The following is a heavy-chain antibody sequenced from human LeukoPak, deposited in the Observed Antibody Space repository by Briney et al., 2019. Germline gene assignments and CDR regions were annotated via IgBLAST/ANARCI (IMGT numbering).Heavy chain of an antibody. V-gene: IGHV3-66*02. J-gene: IGHJ4*02. CDR2: IYSGGTT. CDR3: ARSASSGWYSFDY. CDR1: RFTLSSNY. D-gene: IGHD6-19*01. Sequence: GGSLRLSCAASRFTLSSNYISWVRQAAGRWLEWVSGIYSGGTTDYADSVKGRFTISRDNSKNTLYLQLNNLRAEDTAVYYCARSASSGWYSFDYWGQGALITVSS.